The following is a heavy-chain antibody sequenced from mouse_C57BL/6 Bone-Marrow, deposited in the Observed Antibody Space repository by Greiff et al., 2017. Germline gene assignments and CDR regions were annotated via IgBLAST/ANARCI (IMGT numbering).Heavy chain of an antibody. V-gene: IGHV6-6*01. CDR1: GFTFSDAW. CDR2: IRNKANNHAT. CDR3: TRDGYYAWFAY. J-gene: IGHJ3*01. Sequence: EVKLVESGGGLVQPGGSMKLSCAASGFTFSDAWMDWVRQSPETGLEWVAEIRNKANNHATYYAVSVKGRFTISRDDSKSRVYLQMNSLGAEDTDSYYFTRDGYYAWFAYWGQGTLVTVSA. D-gene: IGHD2-3*01.